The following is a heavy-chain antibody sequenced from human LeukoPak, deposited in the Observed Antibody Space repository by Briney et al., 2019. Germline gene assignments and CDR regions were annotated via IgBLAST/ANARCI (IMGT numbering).Heavy chain of an antibody. Sequence: SETLSLTCTVSGGSISSSTYYWGWIRQPPGKGLEWIGSIHYSGNTYYNPSLKSRVTISVDTSKNQFSLNLSSVTAADTAVYYCARHSPWEPFDYWGQGTLVTVSS. D-gene: IGHD1-26*01. CDR1: GGSISSSTYY. J-gene: IGHJ4*02. V-gene: IGHV4-39*01. CDR3: ARHSPWEPFDY. CDR2: IHYSGNT.